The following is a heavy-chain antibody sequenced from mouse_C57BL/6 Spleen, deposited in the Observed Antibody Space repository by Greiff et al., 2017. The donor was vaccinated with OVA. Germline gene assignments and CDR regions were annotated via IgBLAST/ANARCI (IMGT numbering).Heavy chain of an antibody. J-gene: IGHJ3*01. CDR1: GYSFTSYY. CDR3: ARGYDYDGGWFAY. CDR2: IYPGSGNT. V-gene: IGHV1-66*01. Sequence: QVQLQQSGPELVKPGASVKISCKASGYSFTSYYIHWVKQRPGQGLEWIGWIYPGSGNTKYNEKFKGKATLTADTSSSTAYMQLSSLTSEDSAVHYCARGYDYDGGWFAYWGQGTLVTVSA. D-gene: IGHD2-4*01.